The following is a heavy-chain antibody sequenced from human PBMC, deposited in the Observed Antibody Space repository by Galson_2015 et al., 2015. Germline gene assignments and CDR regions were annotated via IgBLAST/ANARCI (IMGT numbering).Heavy chain of an antibody. J-gene: IGHJ5*02. V-gene: IGHV1-2*06. CDR1: GYTFTGQF. CDR2: INAKSGGT. Sequence: VKVSCKASGYTFTGQFMHWVRQAPGQGLEWMGRINAKSGGTNYAQKFQGRVTMTRDTSISTAYMELTRLRSDDTATYYCATSEGTWGQGTLVTVSS. CDR3: ATSEGT.